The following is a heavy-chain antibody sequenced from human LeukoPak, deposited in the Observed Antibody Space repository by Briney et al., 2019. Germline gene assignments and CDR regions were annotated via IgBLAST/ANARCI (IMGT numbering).Heavy chain of an antibody. CDR1: GFTFSNYG. J-gene: IGHJ4*02. CDR3: ARDRGGYEFFDH. Sequence: GGSLRLSCAASGFTFSNYGMHWVRQAPGKGLEWVAVIWYDGSNEYYAGSVKGRFTISRDNSKNTLYLQMNSLRAEDTAVYYCARDRGGYEFFDHWGQGTLVTVSS. D-gene: IGHD5-12*01. CDR2: IWYDGSNE. V-gene: IGHV3-33*01.